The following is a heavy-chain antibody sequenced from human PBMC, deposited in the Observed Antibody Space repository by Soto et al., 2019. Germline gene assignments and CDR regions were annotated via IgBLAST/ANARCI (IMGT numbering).Heavy chain of an antibody. Sequence: GGSLRLSCAASGFTVSSNYMSWVRQAPGKGLEWVSVIYSGGSTYYADSGKGRFTISRDNSKNTLYLQMNSLRAEDTAVYYCARSVTVTDAFDIWGQGTMVTVSS. CDR2: IYSGGST. V-gene: IGHV3-53*01. CDR1: GFTVSSNY. J-gene: IGHJ3*02. CDR3: ARSVTVTDAFDI. D-gene: IGHD4-17*01.